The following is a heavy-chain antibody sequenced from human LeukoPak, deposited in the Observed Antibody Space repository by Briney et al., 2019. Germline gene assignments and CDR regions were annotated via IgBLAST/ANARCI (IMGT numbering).Heavy chain of an antibody. Sequence: EPSETLSLTCAVYGGSFSGYYWSWIRQPPGKGLEWIGEINHSGSTNYNPSLKSRVTISVDTSKNQFSLKLSSVTAADTAVYYCARSAAGVVVAPTPFDPWGQGTLVTVSS. CDR1: GGSFSGYY. D-gene: IGHD2-15*01. J-gene: IGHJ5*02. V-gene: IGHV4-34*01. CDR2: INHSGST. CDR3: ARSAAGVVVAPTPFDP.